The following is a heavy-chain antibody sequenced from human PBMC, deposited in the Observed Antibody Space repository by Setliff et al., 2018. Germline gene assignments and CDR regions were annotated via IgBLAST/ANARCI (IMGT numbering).Heavy chain of an antibody. CDR1: GGTFSSYA. CDR3: AGNNAHLEWLFAWFDP. V-gene: IGHV1-69*06. Sequence: ASVKVSCKASGGTFSSYAISWVRQAPGQGLEWMGRIIPIFGTANYAQKFQGRVTITADKSTSTAYMELSSLRSEDTAVYYCAGNNAHLEWLFAWFDPWGQGTLVTVSS. D-gene: IGHD3-3*01. J-gene: IGHJ5*02. CDR2: IIPIFGTA.